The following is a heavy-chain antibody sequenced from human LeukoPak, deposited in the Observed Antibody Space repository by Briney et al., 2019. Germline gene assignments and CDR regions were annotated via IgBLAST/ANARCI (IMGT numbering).Heavy chain of an antibody. CDR2: IYYSGST. D-gene: IGHD3-22*01. CDR3: ARHGGYYDSSGYYPDYWYFDL. Sequence: SETLSLTCTVSGGSISSYYWSWIRQPPGKGLEWIGCIYYSGSTNYNPSLKSRVTISVDTSKNQFSLKLSSVTAADTAVYYCARHGGYYDSSGYYPDYWYFDLWGRGTLVTVSS. V-gene: IGHV4-59*08. CDR1: GGSISSYY. J-gene: IGHJ2*01.